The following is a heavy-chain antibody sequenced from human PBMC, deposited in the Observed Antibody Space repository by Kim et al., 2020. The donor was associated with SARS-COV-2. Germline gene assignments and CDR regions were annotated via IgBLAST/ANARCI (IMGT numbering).Heavy chain of an antibody. J-gene: IGHJ5*02. Sequence: YYNPSLKSRVTISVDTSKNQFSLKLSSVTAADTAVYYCARSSWRLYWFDPWGQGTLVTVSS. CDR3: ARSSWRLYWFDP. V-gene: IGHV4-39*01.